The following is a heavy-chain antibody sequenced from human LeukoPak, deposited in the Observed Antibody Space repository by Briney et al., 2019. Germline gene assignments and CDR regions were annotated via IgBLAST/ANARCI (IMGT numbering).Heavy chain of an antibody. CDR1: GDSVSSNSAA. Sequence: SQTLSLTCAISGDSVSSNSAAWNWIRQSPSRGPEWLGRTYYRSKWFNDYAVSVKSRITIYPDTSKNQFSLQLTSVTPEDTAVYYCARTRYCSGGSCYFGIDQWGQGALVTVSS. J-gene: IGHJ4*02. D-gene: IGHD2-15*01. CDR3: ARTRYCSGGSCYFGIDQ. V-gene: IGHV6-1*01. CDR2: TYYRSKWFN.